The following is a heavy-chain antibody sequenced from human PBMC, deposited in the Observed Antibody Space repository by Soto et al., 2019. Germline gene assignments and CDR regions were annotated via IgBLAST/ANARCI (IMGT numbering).Heavy chain of an antibody. CDR2: ISSSSSYI. Sequence: EVQLVESGGGLVKPGGSLRLSCAASGFTFSSYSMNWVRQAPGKGLEWVSSISSSSSYIYYADSVKGRFTISRDNAKNSLYLQRNSLRAADTAVYYCARDVTSSTYYYLSPGGFDPWGQGAMVTVSS. CDR1: GFTFSSYS. D-gene: IGHD3-22*01. V-gene: IGHV3-21*01. CDR3: ARDVTSSTYYYLSPGGFDP. J-gene: IGHJ5*02.